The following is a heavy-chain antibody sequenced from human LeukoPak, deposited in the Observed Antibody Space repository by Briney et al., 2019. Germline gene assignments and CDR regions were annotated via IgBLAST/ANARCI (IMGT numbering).Heavy chain of an antibody. J-gene: IGHJ6*02. CDR2: IIPGFSTT. Sequence: GASVKVSCKASGGSFSNYGISWVRQAPGQALEWVGGIIPGFSTTNYAQKFQGRVTLSADESTSKVYMELSSLSADDTAVYYCVRGDIGVAGGTFSCYYYGMDVWGQGTKVTV. CDR3: VRGDIGVAGGTFSCYYYGMDV. CDR1: GGSFSNYG. D-gene: IGHD6-19*01. V-gene: IGHV1-69*13.